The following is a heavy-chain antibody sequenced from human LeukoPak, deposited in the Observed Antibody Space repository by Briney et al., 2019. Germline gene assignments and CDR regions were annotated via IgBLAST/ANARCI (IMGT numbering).Heavy chain of an antibody. D-gene: IGHD6-6*01. Sequence: PSETLSLTCTVSGGSISNYYWSWIRQPPGKGLEWIGYIDYSGSTNYNPSLKSRVTISEDMSKNQFSLRLTSVTAADTAVYYCARGTIAARPGIDYWGQGTLVTVSS. CDR2: IDYSGST. J-gene: IGHJ4*02. CDR1: GGSISNYY. V-gene: IGHV4-59*08. CDR3: ARGTIAARPGIDY.